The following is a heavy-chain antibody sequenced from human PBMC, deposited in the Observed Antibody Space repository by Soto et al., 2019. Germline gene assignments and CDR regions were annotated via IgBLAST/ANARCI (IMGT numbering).Heavy chain of an antibody. J-gene: IGHJ4*02. D-gene: IGHD3-22*01. CDR3: ARVYAGPYYYDSNGYFDY. CDR2: INPSGDST. CDR1: GYTFTSYY. Sequence: QVQLVQSGAEVKKPGASVKVSCKASGYTFTSYYMHWVRQAPGQGLEWMGIINPSGDSTRYAQKFKGRVTMTRDTSTSTAYMELSSLRSEDTAVYYCARVYAGPYYYDSNGYFDYWGQGTLVTVSS. V-gene: IGHV1-46*03.